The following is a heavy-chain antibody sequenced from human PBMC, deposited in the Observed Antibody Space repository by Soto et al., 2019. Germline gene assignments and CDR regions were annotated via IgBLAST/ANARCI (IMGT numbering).Heavy chain of an antibody. Sequence: SETLSLTCTVSGGSISSGGYYWSWIRQHPGKGLEWIGYIYYSGSTYYNPSLKSRVTISVDTSKNQFSLKLSSVTAADTAVYYCARNPSLGVVTYYYYYMDVWGKGTTVTVSS. V-gene: IGHV4-31*03. J-gene: IGHJ6*03. CDR2: IYYSGST. D-gene: IGHD3-3*01. CDR3: ARNPSLGVVTYYYYYMDV. CDR1: GGSISSGGYY.